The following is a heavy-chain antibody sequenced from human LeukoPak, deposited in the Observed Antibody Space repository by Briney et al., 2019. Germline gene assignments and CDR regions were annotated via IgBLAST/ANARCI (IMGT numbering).Heavy chain of an antibody. J-gene: IGHJ4*02. CDR1: GFTFSSYA. CDR3: ARGGRAAASVDY. Sequence: GGSLRLSCAASGFTFSSYAMHWVRQAPGKGLEWVSSISSSSSYIYYADSVKGRFIISRDNAKNSLYLQMNSLRAEDTAVYYCARGGRAAASVDYWGQGTLVTVSS. D-gene: IGHD6-13*01. CDR2: ISSSSSYI. V-gene: IGHV3-21*01.